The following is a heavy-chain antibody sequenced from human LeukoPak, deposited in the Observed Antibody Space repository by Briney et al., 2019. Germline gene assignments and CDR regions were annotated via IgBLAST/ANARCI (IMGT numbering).Heavy chain of an antibody. J-gene: IGHJ4*01. CDR3: AKDRLGALYYYDSSGYYRFDY. CDR2: ISSSSSYS. D-gene: IGHD3-22*01. Sequence: PGGSLRLSCAASGFTFSDYYMSWIRQAPGKGLEWVSYISSSSSYSNYADSVKGRFTISRDNSKNTLYLQMNSLRAEDTAVYYCAKDRLGALYYYDSSGYYRFDYWGQGTLVTVSS. CDR1: GFTFSDYY. V-gene: IGHV3-11*06.